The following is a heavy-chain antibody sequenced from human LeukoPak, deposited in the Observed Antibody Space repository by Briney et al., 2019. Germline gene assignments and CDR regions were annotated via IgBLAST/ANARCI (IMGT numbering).Heavy chain of an antibody. J-gene: IGHJ4*02. CDR2: ISGSGGSP. CDR3: AKAVYDSSGSFDF. D-gene: IGHD3-22*01. Sequence: TGGSLRLSCAASGFTFSNYWMNWVRQAPGKGLEWVSGISGSGGSPYYADSVKGRFTISRDTSKNTLYLQMNSLRAEDTAVYYCAKAVYDSSGSFDFWGQGTLVTVSS. CDR1: GFTFSNYW. V-gene: IGHV3-23*01.